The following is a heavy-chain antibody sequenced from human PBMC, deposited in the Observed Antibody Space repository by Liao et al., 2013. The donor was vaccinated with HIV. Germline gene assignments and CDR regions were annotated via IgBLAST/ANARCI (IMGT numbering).Heavy chain of an antibody. V-gene: IGHV4-4*07. D-gene: IGHD3-10*01. CDR2: IFPSGTT. CDR3: ARARGQPSGRFFGSGRLDAFDV. CDR1: GGSMGLHY. J-gene: IGHJ3*01. Sequence: QVHLEESGPGLVRPSETLSLTCTVSGGSMGLHYVNWVRWTAGRGLEWIGRIFPSGTTTYSPVFDGRATISQDRYRDRFSLKLYSVTAADSAVYYCARARGQPSGRFFGSGRLDAFDVWGRGTVVTVSS.